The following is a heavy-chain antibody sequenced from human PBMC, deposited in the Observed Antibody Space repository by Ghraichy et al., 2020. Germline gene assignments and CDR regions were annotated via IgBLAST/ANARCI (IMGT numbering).Heavy chain of an antibody. D-gene: IGHD6-6*01. J-gene: IGHJ4*02. CDR3: ARGPYHRSSSPFDY. Sequence: ASVKVSCKASGYTFTGYYMHWVRQAPGQGLEWMGWINPNSGGTNYAQKFQGRVTMTRDTSISTAYMELSRLRSDDTAVYYCARGPYHRSSSPFDYWGQGTLVTVSS. V-gene: IGHV1-2*02. CDR1: GYTFTGYY. CDR2: INPNSGGT.